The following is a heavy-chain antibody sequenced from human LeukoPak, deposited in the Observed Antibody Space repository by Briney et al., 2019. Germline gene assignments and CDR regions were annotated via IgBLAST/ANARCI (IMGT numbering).Heavy chain of an antibody. J-gene: IGHJ4*02. D-gene: IGHD2-2*01. Sequence: GASVKVSCKASGYTFTSYAMHWVRQAPGQRLEWMGWINASNGNTKYSQKFQGRVTITRDTSASTAYMELSSLRSEDTAVYYCASRGSTSSFDYWGQGTLVTVSS. CDR2: INASNGNT. V-gene: IGHV1-3*01. CDR3: ASRGSTSSFDY. CDR1: GYTFTSYA.